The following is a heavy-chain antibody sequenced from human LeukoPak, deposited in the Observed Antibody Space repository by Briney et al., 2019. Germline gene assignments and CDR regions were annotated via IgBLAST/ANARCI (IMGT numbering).Heavy chain of an antibody. CDR2: IKQDGSEK. CDR1: GFTFSDYW. D-gene: IGHD4-11*01. J-gene: IGHJ5*01. CDR3: AKEGAYPIVTYDS. V-gene: IGHV3-7*01. Sequence: PGGSLRLSCAASGFTFSDYWVNWLRQAPGKGLEWVANIKQDGSEKYYVDSVKGRFTISRDNAKNSLYLQMNSLRAEDTAVYYCAKEGAYPIVTYDSWGQGTLVTVSS.